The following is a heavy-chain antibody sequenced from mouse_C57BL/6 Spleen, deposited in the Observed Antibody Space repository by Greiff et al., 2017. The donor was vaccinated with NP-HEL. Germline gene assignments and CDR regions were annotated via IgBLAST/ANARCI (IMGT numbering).Heavy chain of an antibody. V-gene: IGHV5-17*01. CDR2: ISSGSSTI. CDR1: GFTFSDYG. Sequence: EVNLVESGGGLVKPGGSLKLSCAASGFTFSDYGMHWVRQAPEKGLEWVAYISSGSSTIYYAETVKGRFTISRDNAKNTLFLQMTSLMSEDTAMYYCARGYGNYYAMDYWGQGTSVTVSS. J-gene: IGHJ4*01. CDR3: ARGYGNYYAMDY. D-gene: IGHD2-10*02.